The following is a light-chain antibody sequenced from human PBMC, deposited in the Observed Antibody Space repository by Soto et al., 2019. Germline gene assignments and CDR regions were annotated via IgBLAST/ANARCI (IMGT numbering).Light chain of an antibody. J-gene: IGKJ1*01. Sequence: DIQMTQSPSTLSASVGDRVTITCRASQSISNWLAWYQQKPGKAPKLLIYDASSLDSGVPSRFSGSGSGTDFTITISSLQPDDFVTYYCQQYSSDLWTFGQGTKVEVK. CDR3: QQYSSDLWT. CDR1: QSISNW. CDR2: DAS. V-gene: IGKV1-5*01.